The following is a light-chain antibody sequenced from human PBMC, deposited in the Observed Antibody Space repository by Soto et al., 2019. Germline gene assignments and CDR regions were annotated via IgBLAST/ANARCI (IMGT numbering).Light chain of an antibody. CDR1: QDIANF. Sequence: DIQMTQSPSSLSASVGDRVTITCQASQDIANFLNWYQQKPGKAPKLLINDASNLERGVPSRFSGSGSGTDFTFSISSLQPEDTATYYCQQFEDLPYTFGQGTKLEIK. V-gene: IGKV1-33*01. J-gene: IGKJ2*01. CDR3: QQFEDLPYT. CDR2: DAS.